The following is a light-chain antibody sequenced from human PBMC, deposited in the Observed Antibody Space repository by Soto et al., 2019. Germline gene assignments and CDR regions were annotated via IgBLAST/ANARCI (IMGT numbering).Light chain of an antibody. CDR2: DAS. V-gene: IGKV3-11*01. CDR1: QSVSSY. Sequence: EIVLTQSPATLSLSPGERATLSCRASQSVSSYLAWYQQKPGQAPRLLLYDASNRATGIPARFSGSGSGTDFTLTISSREPEDFAVYYCQQRSNWLLTFGGGTKVEIK. J-gene: IGKJ4*01. CDR3: QQRSNWLLT.